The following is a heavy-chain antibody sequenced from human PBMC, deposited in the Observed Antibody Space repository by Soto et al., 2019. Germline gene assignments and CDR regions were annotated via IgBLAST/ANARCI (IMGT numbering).Heavy chain of an antibody. V-gene: IGHV1-46*01. D-gene: IGHD6-13*01. Sequence: ASVKVSGKASGYTLTSYYMHWVRQARGQGLEWMGIINPSGGSTSYAQKFQGRVTMTRDTSTSTVYMELSSLRSEETAVYYCARNLNRIYSSSWYVGMDVWGQGTTVTVSS. CDR1: GYTLTSYY. CDR2: INPSGGST. J-gene: IGHJ6*02. CDR3: ARNLNRIYSSSWYVGMDV.